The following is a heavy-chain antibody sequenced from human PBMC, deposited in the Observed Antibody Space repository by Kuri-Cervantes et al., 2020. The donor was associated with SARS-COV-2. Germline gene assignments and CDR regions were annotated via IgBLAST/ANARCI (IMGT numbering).Heavy chain of an antibody. CDR1: GFTFSSYS. Sequence: GESLKISCAASGFTFSSYSMNWVRQAPGKGLEWVSSISSSSSTIYYADSVKGRFTISRDNAKNSLYLQMNSLRDEGTAVYYCARETLGPYYYDSSGYQNDAFDIWGQGTMVTVSS. V-gene: IGHV3-48*02. CDR3: ARETLGPYYYDSSGYQNDAFDI. D-gene: IGHD3-22*01. CDR2: ISSSSSTI. J-gene: IGHJ3*02.